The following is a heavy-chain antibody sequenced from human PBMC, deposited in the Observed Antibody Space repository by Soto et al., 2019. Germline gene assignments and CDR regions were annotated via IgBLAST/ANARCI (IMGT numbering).Heavy chain of an antibody. CDR2: IYHTGGR. V-gene: IGHV4-4*02. CDR1: GDSINNTYW. J-gene: IGHJ4*02. CDR3: ARSVAVPGAHIDY. Sequence: PSETLSLTCFVSGDSINNTYWWSWVRQAPEKGLEWIGEIYHTGGRSYMPSLRGRITLSVDTSKNQFSLKLTSVTAADTAVYYCARSVAVPGAHIDYWGQGTQVTVSS. D-gene: IGHD6-19*01.